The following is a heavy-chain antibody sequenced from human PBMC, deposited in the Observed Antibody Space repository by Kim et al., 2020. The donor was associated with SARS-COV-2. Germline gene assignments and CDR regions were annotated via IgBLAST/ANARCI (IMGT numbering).Heavy chain of an antibody. Sequence: HHVDSVNGQFTISRDNSGNTVFLQMNSLTPDDTAVYYCARRDFWSSYPFDHWGQGTLVTVSS. CDR3: ARRDFWSSYPFDH. J-gene: IGHJ4*02. D-gene: IGHD3-3*01. V-gene: IGHV3-30*03.